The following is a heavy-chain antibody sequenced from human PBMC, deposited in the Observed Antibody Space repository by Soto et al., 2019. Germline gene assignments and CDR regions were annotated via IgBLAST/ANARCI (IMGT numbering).Heavy chain of an antibody. D-gene: IGHD2-2*01. CDR2: TNEDGSII. CDR3: ARNFCRRTSCNLPNWFDL. CDR1: GFTFSSYW. Sequence: EVQLVESGGGLVQPGGSLRLSCAASGFTFSSYWMHWVRQAPGKGLVWVSRTNEDGSIINYADSVKGRFTISRDNAKNTLYLEMNSLRVEDTAVYYCARNFCRRTSCNLPNWFDLWGQGTLVTVSS. V-gene: IGHV3-74*01. J-gene: IGHJ5*02.